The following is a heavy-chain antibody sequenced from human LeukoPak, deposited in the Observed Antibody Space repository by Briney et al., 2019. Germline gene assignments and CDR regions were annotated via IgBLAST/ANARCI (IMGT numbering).Heavy chain of an antibody. CDR2: IRSSSRTI. D-gene: IGHD1-14*01. CDR1: GFTFSSYS. J-gene: IGHJ4*02. Sequence: AGGSLRLSCAASGFTFSSYSMNWVRQAPGKGLEWVSYIRSSSRTIYYADSVKGRFTISRDNSKNTLYLQMNSLRAEDTAVYYCASVYGNWGQGTLVTVSS. CDR3: ASVYGN. V-gene: IGHV3-48*01.